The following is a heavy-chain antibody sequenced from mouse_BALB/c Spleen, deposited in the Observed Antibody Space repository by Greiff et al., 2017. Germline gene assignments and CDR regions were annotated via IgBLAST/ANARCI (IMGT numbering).Heavy chain of an antibody. CDR3: ASITTVVATDYAMDY. V-gene: IGHV5-6-3*01. Sequence: EVQVVESGGGLVQPGGSLKLSCAASGFTFSSYGMSWVRQTPDKRLELVATINSNGGSTYYPDSVKGRFTISRDNAKNTLYLQMSSLKSEDTAMYYCASITTVVATDYAMDYWGQGTSVTVSS. J-gene: IGHJ4*01. CDR2: INSNGGST. CDR1: GFTFSSYG. D-gene: IGHD1-1*01.